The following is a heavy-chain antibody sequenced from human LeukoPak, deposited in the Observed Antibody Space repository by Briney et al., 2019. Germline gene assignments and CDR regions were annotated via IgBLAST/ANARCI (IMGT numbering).Heavy chain of an antibody. V-gene: IGHV5-10-1*01. CDR3: AIGLFSSSWCFDY. D-gene: IGHD6-13*01. J-gene: IGHJ4*02. CDR2: IDPSDSYT. Sequence: GESLKISCKGSGYGFTSYWISWVRQMPGKGLEWMGRIDPSDSYTNYSPSFQGHVTISADKSISTAYLQWSSLKASDTAIYYCAIGLFSSSWCFDYWGQGTLVPVSS. CDR1: GYGFTSYW.